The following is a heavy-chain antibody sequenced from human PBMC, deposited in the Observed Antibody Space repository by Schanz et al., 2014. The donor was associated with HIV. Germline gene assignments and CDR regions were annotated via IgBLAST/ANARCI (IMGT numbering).Heavy chain of an antibody. CDR3: ARGSGPYYYYYGMDV. D-gene: IGHD3-10*01. CDR2: IWYDGSNK. V-gene: IGHV3-33*08. J-gene: IGHJ6*02. CDR1: GFTFSAYV. Sequence: QVQLVESGGGVVQPGRSLRLSCAASGFTFSAYVMHWGRQAPGKGLEWVAVIWYDGSNKYYADSVKGRFTISRDNSKNTLYLQMNSLRAEDTAVYYCARGSGPYYYYYGMDVWGQGTTVTVSS.